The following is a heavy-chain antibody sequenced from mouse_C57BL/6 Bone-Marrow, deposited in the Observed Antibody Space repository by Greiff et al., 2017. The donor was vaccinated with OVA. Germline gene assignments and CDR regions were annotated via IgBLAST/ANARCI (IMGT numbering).Heavy chain of an antibody. V-gene: IGHV14-1*01. D-gene: IGHD1-1*01. CDR2: IDPEDGDT. CDR1: GFNIKDYY. Sequence: VTLKESGAELVRPGASVKLSCTASGFNIKDYYMHWVKQRPEQGLAWIGRIDPEDGDTEYAPQFQGKATMTADTSSNTAYLQLSSLTSEDTAVYYCTTNYYGSKGGYYFDYWGQGTTLTVSS. CDR3: TTNYYGSKGGYYFDY. J-gene: IGHJ2*01.